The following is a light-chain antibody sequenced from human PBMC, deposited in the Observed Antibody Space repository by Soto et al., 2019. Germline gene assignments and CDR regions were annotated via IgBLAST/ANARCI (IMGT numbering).Light chain of an antibody. J-gene: IGKJ1*01. CDR2: AAS. CDR1: PSLRSY. V-gene: IGKV1-39*01. Sequence: DIRMSQSPSALSASVVDRGAITWRASPSLRSYLNWYQQKTEKAPKLLIYAASSLQSGVPSRFRGGGSGTDFTLTITSLQPEDFATYYCQQSYSSPWTFGQGAKV. CDR3: QQSYSSPWT.